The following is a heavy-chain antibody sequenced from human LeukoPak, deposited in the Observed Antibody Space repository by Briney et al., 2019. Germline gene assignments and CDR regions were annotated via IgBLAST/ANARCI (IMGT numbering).Heavy chain of an antibody. CDR2: INPNSGGI. CDR1: GYTFTGYY. Sequence: ASVKVSCKASGYTFTGYYMHWVRQAPGQGLEWMGWINPNSGGINYAQKFQGRVTMTRDTSISTAYMELSRLRSDDTAVYYCARVPHMVRGDWSFDYWGQGTLVTVSS. CDR3: ARVPHMVRGDWSFDY. J-gene: IGHJ4*02. D-gene: IGHD3-10*01. V-gene: IGHV1-2*02.